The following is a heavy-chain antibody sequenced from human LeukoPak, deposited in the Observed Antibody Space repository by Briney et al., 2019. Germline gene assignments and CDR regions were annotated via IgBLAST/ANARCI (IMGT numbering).Heavy chain of an antibody. CDR3: ARHQGIAAAGTLDY. CDR2: IYYSGST. Sequence: SSETLSLTCTVSGGSIRSYYWSWIRQPPGKGLEWIGYIYYSGSTNYNPSLKSRGTISVDTSKTQFSLKLSSVTAADTAVYYCARHQGIAAAGTLDYWGQGTLVTVSS. CDR1: GGSIRSYY. D-gene: IGHD6-13*01. V-gene: IGHV4-59*08. J-gene: IGHJ4*02.